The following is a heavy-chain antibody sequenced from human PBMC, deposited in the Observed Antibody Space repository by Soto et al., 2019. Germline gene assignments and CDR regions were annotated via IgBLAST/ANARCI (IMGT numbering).Heavy chain of an antibody. J-gene: IGHJ4*02. Sequence: PGGSLRLSCAASGFTFSSYAMSWVRQAPGKGLEWVSAISGSGGSTYYAYSVKGRFTISRDNTKNTLYLQMNSLRAEDTAVYYCAKPPNRAGYRSYFDYWGQGTLVTVSS. CDR1: GFTFSSYA. V-gene: IGHV3-23*01. D-gene: IGHD6-13*01. CDR2: ISGSGGST. CDR3: AKPPNRAGYRSYFDY.